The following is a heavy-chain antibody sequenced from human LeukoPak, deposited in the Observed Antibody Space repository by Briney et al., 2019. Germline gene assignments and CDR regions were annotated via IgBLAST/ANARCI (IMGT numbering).Heavy chain of an antibody. V-gene: IGHV4-61*01. CDR1: GGSVSSGSYY. CDR3: ARDGDYVNYYYYGMDV. J-gene: IGHJ6*04. CDR2: IYYSGST. Sequence: SETLSLTCTVSGGSVSSGSYYWGWIRQPPGKGLEWIGYIYYSGSTNYNPSLKSRVTISVDTSKNQFSLKLSSVTAADTAVYYCARDGDYVNYYYYGMDVWGKGTTVTVSS. D-gene: IGHD4-17*01.